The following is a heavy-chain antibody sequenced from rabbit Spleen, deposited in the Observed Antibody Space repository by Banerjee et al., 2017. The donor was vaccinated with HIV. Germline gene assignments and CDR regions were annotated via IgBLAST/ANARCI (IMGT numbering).Heavy chain of an antibody. V-gene: IGHV1S43*01. D-gene: IGHD1-1*01. CDR2: IYTAGST. CDR3: VRDQAHMLDL. J-gene: IGHJ4*01. Sequence: QQQLEESGGGLVKPGGTLTLTCKVSGIDFTSDYMSWVRQAPGKGLEWIGLIYTAGSTEYATWVNGRFTISRENTQNTVYLQLNSLTAADTATYFCVRDQAHMLDLWGQGTLVTVS. CDR1: GIDFTSDY.